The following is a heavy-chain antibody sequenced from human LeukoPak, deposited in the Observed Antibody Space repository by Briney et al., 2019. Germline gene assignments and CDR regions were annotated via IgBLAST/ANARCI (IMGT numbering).Heavy chain of an antibody. V-gene: IGHV3-48*01. CDR2: ISTSSGAI. CDR1: GFTFGSYT. CDR3: AKDKSSSFDY. Sequence: GGSLRLSCAASGFTFGSYTMNWVRQAPGKGLEWVSYISTSSGAIYYADSVKGRFTVSRDNSKNTLYLQMNSLRAEDTAVYYCAKDKSSSFDYWGQGTLVTVSS. J-gene: IGHJ4*02. D-gene: IGHD6-6*01.